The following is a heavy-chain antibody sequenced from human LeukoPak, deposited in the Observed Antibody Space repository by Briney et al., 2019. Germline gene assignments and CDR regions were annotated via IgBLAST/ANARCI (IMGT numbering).Heavy chain of an antibody. CDR1: GGSLSSYTYY. D-gene: IGHD3-16*01. Sequence: SETLSLTCTVSGGSLSSYTYYWGWIRQPPGKGLEWIGSIYHSGNTYYKPSLKRRVTISVDTSKNQFSLKLSSVTAADTAVYYCARFWVGGMDVSGQGTTVTVSS. J-gene: IGHJ6*02. CDR2: IYHSGNT. CDR3: ARFWVGGMDV. V-gene: IGHV4-39*01.